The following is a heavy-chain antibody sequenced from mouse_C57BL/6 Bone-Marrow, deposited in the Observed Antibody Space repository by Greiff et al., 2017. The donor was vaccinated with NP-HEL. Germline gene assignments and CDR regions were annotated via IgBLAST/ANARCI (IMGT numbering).Heavy chain of an antibody. V-gene: IGHV2-2*01. CDR2: IWSGGST. CDR3: ARPYSNFLAWFAY. J-gene: IGHJ3*01. Sequence: VQLQQSGPGLVQPSQSLSITCTVSGFSLTSYGVHWVRQSPGKGLEWLGVIWSGGSTDYNAAFISRLSISKDNSKSQVFFKMNSLQADDTAIYYCARPYSNFLAWFAYWGQGTLVTVSA. D-gene: IGHD2-5*01. CDR1: GFSLTSYG.